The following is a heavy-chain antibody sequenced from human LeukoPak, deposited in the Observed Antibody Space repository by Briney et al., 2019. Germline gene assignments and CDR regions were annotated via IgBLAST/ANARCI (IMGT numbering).Heavy chain of an antibody. CDR3: ARGDYCSGGSCYSRAFDI. Sequence: SETLSLACTVSGGSISSYYWSWIRQPAGKGLEWIGRIYTSGSTNYNPSLKSRVTMSVDTSKNQFSLKLSSVTTADTAVYYCARGDYCSGGSCYSRAFDIWGQGTMVTVSS. D-gene: IGHD2-15*01. CDR1: GGSISSYY. V-gene: IGHV4-4*07. CDR2: IYTSGST. J-gene: IGHJ3*02.